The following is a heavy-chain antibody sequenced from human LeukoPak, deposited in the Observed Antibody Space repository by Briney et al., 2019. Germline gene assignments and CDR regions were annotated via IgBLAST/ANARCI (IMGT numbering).Heavy chain of an antibody. D-gene: IGHD6-19*01. J-gene: IGHJ5*02. V-gene: IGHV1-3*03. CDR1: GYTFTSYA. CDR2: INAGNGNT. CDR3: ARDPSSGWYLKGWFDP. Sequence: GASVKVSCKASGYTFTSYAMHWVRQAPGQRLEWMGWINAGNGNTKYSQEFQGRVTITRDTSASTAYMELSSLRSEDMAVYYCARDPSSGWYLKGWFDPWGQGTLVTVSS.